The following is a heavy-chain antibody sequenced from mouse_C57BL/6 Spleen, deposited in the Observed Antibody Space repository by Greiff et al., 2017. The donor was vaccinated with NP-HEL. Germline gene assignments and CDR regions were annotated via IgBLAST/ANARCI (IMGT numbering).Heavy chain of an antibody. D-gene: IGHD2-1*01. Sequence: EVKLQESGPGMVKPSQSLSLTCTVTGYSITSGYDWHWIRHLPGNKLEWMGYISYSGSTNYNPSLKSRITITHDTSKNHFFLKLNSVTTEDTATYYCACGDGNYYFDYWGQGTTLTVSS. V-gene: IGHV3-1*01. J-gene: IGHJ2*01. CDR3: ACGDGNYYFDY. CDR1: GYSITSGYD. CDR2: ISYSGST.